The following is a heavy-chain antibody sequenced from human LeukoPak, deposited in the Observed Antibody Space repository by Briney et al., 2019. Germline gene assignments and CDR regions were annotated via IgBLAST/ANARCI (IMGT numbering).Heavy chain of an antibody. V-gene: IGHV3-23*01. CDR2: ISGSGGST. Sequence: GGSLRLSCAASGFTFSSYAMSWVRQAPGKGLEWVSAISGSGGSTYYADSVKGRFTISRDNSKNTLYLQMNSLRAEDTAVYYCAKPRYCGGDRYLYYYYGMDVWGQGTTVTVSS. CDR3: AKPRYCGGDRYLYYYYGMDV. CDR1: GFTFSSYA. J-gene: IGHJ6*02. D-gene: IGHD2-21*02.